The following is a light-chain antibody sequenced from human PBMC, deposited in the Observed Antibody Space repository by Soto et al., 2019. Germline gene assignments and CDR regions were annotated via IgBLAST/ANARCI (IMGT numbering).Light chain of an antibody. CDR3: AAWDDSLNGQV. CDR2: TNN. Sequence: QSVLTQPHSASGTPGPRVTISCSGSRSNIGSNYVYWYQHLPGTAPKLLIQTNNERPSGVPDRFSGSKSGTSVSLAISGLRSEDEATSYCAAWDDSLNGQVFGGGTKLTVL. CDR1: RSNIGSNY. J-gene: IGLJ3*02. V-gene: IGLV1-47*01.